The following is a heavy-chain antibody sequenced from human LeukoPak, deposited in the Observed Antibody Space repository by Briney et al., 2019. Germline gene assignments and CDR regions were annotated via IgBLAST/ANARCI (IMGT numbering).Heavy chain of an antibody. J-gene: IGHJ6*02. CDR3: ARRGDGDYAYYGMDV. D-gene: IGHD4-17*01. Sequence: GESLKISCKGSGYSFISYWIGWVRQMPGKGLGWMGIICPGDSDTRYSPSFQGQVTISADKSISTAYLQWSSLKASDTAMYYCARRGDGDYAYYGMDVWGQGTTVTVSS. CDR2: ICPGDSDT. V-gene: IGHV5-51*01. CDR1: GYSFISYW.